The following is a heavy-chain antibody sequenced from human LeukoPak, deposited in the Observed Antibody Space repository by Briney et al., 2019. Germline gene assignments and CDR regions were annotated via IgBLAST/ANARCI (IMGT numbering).Heavy chain of an antibody. V-gene: IGHV3-15*01. D-gene: IGHD3-10*01. CDR1: GFTFSNAW. J-gene: IGHJ4*02. CDR3: TTLTYGSGSYYMNY. Sequence: GGSLRLSCAASGFTFSNAWMSWVRQAPGKGLEWVGRIKSKTDGGTTDYAAPVKGRFTISRDDSKNTLYLQMNSLKTEDTAVYYCTTLTYGSGSYYMNYWGQGTLVTVSS. CDR2: IKSKTDGGTT.